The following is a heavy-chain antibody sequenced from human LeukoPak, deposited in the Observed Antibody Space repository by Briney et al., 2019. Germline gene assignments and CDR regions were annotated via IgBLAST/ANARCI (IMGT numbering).Heavy chain of an antibody. V-gene: IGHV4-30-2*01. CDR3: ARDNYYYYGMDV. CDR2: IYHSGST. J-gene: IGHJ6*02. Sequence: SETLSLTCAVSGGSISSGGYSWSWIRQPPGKGLEWIGYIYHSGSTYYNPSLKSRVTISVDTSKNQFSLKLSSVTAADTAVYYCARDNYYYYGMDVWGQGTTVTVSS. CDR1: GGSISSGGYS.